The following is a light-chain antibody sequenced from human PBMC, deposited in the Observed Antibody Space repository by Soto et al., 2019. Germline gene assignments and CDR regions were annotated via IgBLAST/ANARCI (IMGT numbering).Light chain of an antibody. CDR1: QSSSNW. CDR3: QPLKIPPVT. V-gene: IGKV1-5*03. Sequence: IRMTHSATTLSSSVVYTVTITFRASQSSSNWLAWYQPKPGKAPKILIYKTSSLESGVPSRFSGSASGTEFTLTISSLQPEEFATYYCQPLKIPPVTFGQGTRLEIK. CDR2: KTS. J-gene: IGKJ5*01.